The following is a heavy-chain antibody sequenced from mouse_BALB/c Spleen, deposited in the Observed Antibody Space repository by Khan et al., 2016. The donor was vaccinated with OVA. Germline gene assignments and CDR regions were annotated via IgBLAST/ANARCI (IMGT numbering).Heavy chain of an antibody. D-gene: IGHD2-4*01. V-gene: IGHV2-2*02. Sequence: VQLQESGPGLVQPSQSLSITCTVSGFSLTNYSLHWVRQSPGKGLEWLGVIWSAGSTDYNAAFISRLTIRQDNSRSQVFFKMNSLQPNDTAIYYCARRGYDYGRGALFAYWGQGTLVTVSA. CDR1: GFSLTNYS. J-gene: IGHJ3*01. CDR3: ARRGYDYGRGALFAY. CDR2: IWSAGST.